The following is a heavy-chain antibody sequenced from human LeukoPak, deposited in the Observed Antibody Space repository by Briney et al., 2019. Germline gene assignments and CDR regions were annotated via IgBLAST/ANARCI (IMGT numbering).Heavy chain of an antibody. Sequence: SETLSLTCTVSGGSISSSSYYWGRIRQPPGKGLERIGSIYYSGSTYYNPSLKSRVTISVDTSKNQFSLKLSSVTAADTAVYYCARVWGVTDFYDSRGAFDIWGQGTMVTVSS. CDR2: IYYSGST. CDR1: GGSISSSSYY. J-gene: IGHJ3*02. CDR3: ARVWGVTDFYDSRGAFDI. D-gene: IGHD3-22*01. V-gene: IGHV4-39*07.